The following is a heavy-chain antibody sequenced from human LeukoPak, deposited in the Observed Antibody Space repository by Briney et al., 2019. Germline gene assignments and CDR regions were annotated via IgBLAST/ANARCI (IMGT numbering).Heavy chain of an antibody. D-gene: IGHD2-21*01. CDR1: GFTFSSYS. CDR3: ARDTNSAGAYFDY. J-gene: IGHJ4*02. V-gene: IGHV3-21*01. CDR2: ISSSSSYI. Sequence: GSLRLSCAASGFTFSSYSMNWVHQAPGKGLEWVSSISSSSSYIYYADSVKGRFTISRDNAKNSLYLQMNSLRAEDTAVYYCARDTNSAGAYFDYWGQGTLVTVSS.